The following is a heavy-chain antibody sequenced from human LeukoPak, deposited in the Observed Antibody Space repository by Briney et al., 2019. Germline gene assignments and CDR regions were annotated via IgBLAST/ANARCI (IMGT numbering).Heavy chain of an antibody. D-gene: IGHD6-6*01. CDR1: GFIFSSNT. Sequence: GGSLRLSCAASGFIFSSNTMNWVRQAPGKGLEWVSSISSSGSYIYYADSVKGRFTISRDNTKNSLYLQMNSLRAEDTAVFYGARDGAARIFDFWGQGTLVTVSS. V-gene: IGHV3-21*06. CDR2: ISSSGSYI. CDR3: ARDGAARIFDF. J-gene: IGHJ4*02.